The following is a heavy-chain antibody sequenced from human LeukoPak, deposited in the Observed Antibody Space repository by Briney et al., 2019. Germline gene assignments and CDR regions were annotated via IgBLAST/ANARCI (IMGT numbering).Heavy chain of an antibody. V-gene: IGHV3-43*02. J-gene: IGHJ4*02. CDR2: ISGDGGST. D-gene: IGHD3-22*01. CDR3: ARGLSYYDSSGYGGRFDY. CDR1: GFTFDDYA. Sequence: GGSLRLSCAASGFTFDDYAMHWVRQAPGKGLEWVSLISGDGGSTYYADSVEGRFTISRDNSKNSLYLQMNSLRAEDTALYYCARGLSYYDSSGYGGRFDYWGQGTLVTVSS.